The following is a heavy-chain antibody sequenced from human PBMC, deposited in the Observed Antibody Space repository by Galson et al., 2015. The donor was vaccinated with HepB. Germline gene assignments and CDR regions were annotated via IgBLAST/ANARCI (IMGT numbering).Heavy chain of an antibody. V-gene: IGHV4-59*01. J-gene: IGHJ6*02. Sequence: SETLSLTCTVSGGSISSYYWSWIRQPPGKGLEWIGYIYYSGSTNYNPSLKSRVTISVDTSKNQFSLKLTSVTAADTAVYYCARGIVVRGNYYYGMDVWGLGTTVTVSS. CDR1: GGSISSYY. CDR2: IYYSGST. CDR3: ARGIVVRGNYYYGMDV. D-gene: IGHD3-10*01.